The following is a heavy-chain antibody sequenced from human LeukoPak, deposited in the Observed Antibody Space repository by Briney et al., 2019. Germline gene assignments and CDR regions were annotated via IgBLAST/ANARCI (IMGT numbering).Heavy chain of an antibody. D-gene: IGHD5-12*01. V-gene: IGHV4-4*07. Sequence: SETLSLTCTVSGGSISNFYCSWIRQPAGKGLEWIGRIYVSGSTNYNPSLESRVTMSVDTSKNQFSLALHSVPAADTAVYYCARGLYGGYDIFAYWGLGTLVTVSS. CDR2: IYVSGST. CDR3: ARGLYGGYDIFAY. J-gene: IGHJ4*02. CDR1: GGSISNFY.